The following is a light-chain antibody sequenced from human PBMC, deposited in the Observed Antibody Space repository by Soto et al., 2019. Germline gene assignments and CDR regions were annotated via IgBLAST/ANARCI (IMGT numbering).Light chain of an antibody. V-gene: IGLV2-14*01. Sequence: QSVLTQPASVSGAPGQSITISCTGTSSDVGGYNYVSWYQHHPGKAPKLMIFDVSNRPSGVSNRFSGSKSGNTASLTISGLQAEDEADYYCAAWDDSLSGSYVFGTGTKVTVL. J-gene: IGLJ1*01. CDR3: AAWDDSLSGSYV. CDR2: DVS. CDR1: SSDVGGYNY.